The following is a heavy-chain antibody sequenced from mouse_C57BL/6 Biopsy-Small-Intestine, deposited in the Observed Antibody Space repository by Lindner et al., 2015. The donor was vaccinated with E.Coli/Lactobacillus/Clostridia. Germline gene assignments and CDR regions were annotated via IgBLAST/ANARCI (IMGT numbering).Heavy chain of an antibody. CDR2: IYPNNGGT. D-gene: IGHD5-1*01. CDR1: GYSFTDYN. J-gene: IGHJ2*01. V-gene: IGHV1-18*01. Sequence: VQLQESGPELVKPGASVKISCKASGYSFTDYNIDWVKQSRGKSLEWIGYIYPNNGGTVYNQKFKSKATLTVDKSSSTAYMELHSLTSEDSAVYYCARITYLGWWGQGTTLTVSS. CDR3: ARITYLGW.